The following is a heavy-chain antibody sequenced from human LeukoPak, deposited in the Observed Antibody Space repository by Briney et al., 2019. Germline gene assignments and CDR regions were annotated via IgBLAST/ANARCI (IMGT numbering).Heavy chain of an antibody. D-gene: IGHD5-12*01. J-gene: IGHJ4*02. CDR2: IYYSGTT. V-gene: IGHV4-59*08. CDR3: ARHRRSGGFDSPPRD. CDR1: DDSISSYY. Sequence: KPSESLSLTCSVSDDSISSYYWSWFRHPPGKGLEYIGYIYYSGTTNYNPSLKSRVTMSVDTSRNQVSLRLTSVTAADTAVYYCARHRRSGGFDSPPRDWGQGSLVTVSS.